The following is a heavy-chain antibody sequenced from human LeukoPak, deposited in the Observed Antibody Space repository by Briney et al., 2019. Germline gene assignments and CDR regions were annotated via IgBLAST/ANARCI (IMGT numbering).Heavy chain of an antibody. V-gene: IGHV3-23*01. Sequence: GGSLRLSCAASGFTFTSYSMNWVRQAPGKGLEWVSTISGGGGSTYYADSVKGRFTISRDNSKNSLYLQMNSLRDEDTAVYYCARIPGGYYYAMDVWGQGTTVTVSS. CDR3: ARIPGGYYYAMDV. CDR1: GFTFTSYS. CDR2: ISGGGGST. D-gene: IGHD3-16*01. J-gene: IGHJ6*02.